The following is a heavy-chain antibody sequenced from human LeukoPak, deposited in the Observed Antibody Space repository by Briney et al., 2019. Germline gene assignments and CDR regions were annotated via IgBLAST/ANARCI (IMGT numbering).Heavy chain of an antibody. J-gene: IGHJ5*02. D-gene: IGHD3-10*01. CDR3: ARDGVFGTFDP. V-gene: IGHV4-59*01. CDR1: GGSISTYY. CDR2: IYNSGST. Sequence: PSETLSLTCTVSGGSISTYYWSWIRQPPGKGLEWIGYIYNSGSTNYNPSLKGRVTISVDTSKNQFSLKLRSVTAADTAVYYCARDGVFGTFDPWGQGTLVTVSS.